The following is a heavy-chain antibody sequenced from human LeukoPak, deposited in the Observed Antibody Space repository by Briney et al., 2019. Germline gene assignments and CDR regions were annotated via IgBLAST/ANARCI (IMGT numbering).Heavy chain of an antibody. CDR2: TYYRSKWYN. V-gene: IGHV6-1*01. CDR1: GDSVSSNSAA. Sequence: SQTLSLTCAISGDSVSSNSAAWNWIRQSPSRGLEWLGRTYYRSKWYNGYAVSVKSRITINPDTSKNQLSLQLNSVTPADTAVYYCARLGGGVRGCGMDVWGQGTTVTVSS. J-gene: IGHJ6*01. D-gene: IGHD3-10*01. CDR3: ARLGGGVRGCGMDV.